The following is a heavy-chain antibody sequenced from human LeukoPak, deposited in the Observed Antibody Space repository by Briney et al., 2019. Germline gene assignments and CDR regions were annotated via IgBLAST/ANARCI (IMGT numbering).Heavy chain of an antibody. CDR2: ISSSSSTI. D-gene: IGHD1-7*01. CDR3: ARENFADLFDF. Sequence: GGSLRLSCAASGFTFSNYNMNWVRQAPGKGLECIAYISSSSSTIYYADSVKGRFTISRDNAKNSLFLHMNGLRAEDTALYYCARENFADLFDFWGQGALVTVSS. V-gene: IGHV3-48*01. J-gene: IGHJ4*02. CDR1: GFTFSNYN.